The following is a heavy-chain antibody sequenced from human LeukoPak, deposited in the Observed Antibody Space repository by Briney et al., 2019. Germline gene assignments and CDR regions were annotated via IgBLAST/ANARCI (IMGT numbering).Heavy chain of an antibody. CDR3: ATSGRIKRDAFDI. CDR2: IRYDGSNK. Sequence: GGSLRLSCAASGFPFSSYGMHWFRQAPAKGLDWVAFIRYDGSNKYYADSVKGRFTISRDNSKNTLYLQMNSLRAEDTAVYYCATSGRIKRDAFDIWGQGTMVTVSS. CDR1: GFPFSSYG. D-gene: IGHD1-26*01. J-gene: IGHJ3*02. V-gene: IGHV3-30*02.